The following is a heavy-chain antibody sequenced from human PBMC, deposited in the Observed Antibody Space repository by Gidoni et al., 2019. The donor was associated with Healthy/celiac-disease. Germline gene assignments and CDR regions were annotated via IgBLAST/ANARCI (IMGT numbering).Heavy chain of an antibody. CDR2: ISGSDVST. CDR3: AKSGYSGRFGSFDY. D-gene: IGHD1-26*01. Sequence: EVQLLESGGGLVQPGWSLSLSCAASGFTFSSNAMSWVRQAPGKGLEWVAAISGSDVSTYYADSVKGRFTITRDNSKNTLYLQMNSLRSEDTAVYYCAKSGYSGRFGSFDYWGQGTLVTVSS. V-gene: IGHV3-23*01. J-gene: IGHJ4*02. CDR1: GFTFSSNA.